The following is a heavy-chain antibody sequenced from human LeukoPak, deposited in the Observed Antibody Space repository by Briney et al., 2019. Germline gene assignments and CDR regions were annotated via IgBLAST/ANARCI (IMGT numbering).Heavy chain of an antibody. D-gene: IGHD3-22*01. CDR1: GGSFSGYY. CDR3: ATLNYYDSSGYWVPFDY. Sequence: SETLSLTCAVYGGSFSGYYWSWIRQPPGKGLEWIGEINHSGSTNYNPSLKSRVTISVDTSKNQFSLKLSSVTAADTAVYYCATLNYYDSSGYWVPFDYWGQGTLVTVSS. J-gene: IGHJ4*02. V-gene: IGHV4-34*01. CDR2: INHSGST.